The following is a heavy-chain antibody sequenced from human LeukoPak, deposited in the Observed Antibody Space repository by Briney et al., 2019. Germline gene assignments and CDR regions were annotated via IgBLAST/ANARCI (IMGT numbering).Heavy chain of an antibody. V-gene: IGHV3-48*01. CDR1: GFTFSRYN. CDR2: ISTRSTTI. D-gene: IGHD5-18*01. CDR3: ARGINSSSAFDI. J-gene: IGHJ3*02. Sequence: GGSLRLSCAASGFTFSRYNINWVRQAPGKGLEWVSYISTRSTTIYYADSVKGRFTISRDNAKNSLYLQMNSLRAEDTAVYYCARGINSSSAFDIWGQGTMVIVSS.